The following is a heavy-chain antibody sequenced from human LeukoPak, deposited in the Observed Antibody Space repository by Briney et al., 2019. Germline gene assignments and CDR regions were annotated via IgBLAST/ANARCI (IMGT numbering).Heavy chain of an antibody. J-gene: IGHJ4*02. Sequence: PSETLRLSYTVSCVSISTNSWIWIRQPPGKGLEWVGYIYYSGSTNYNPSLKSRVTISVDTSKNQFSLKLSSVTAADTAVYYCARLVASTGKFDYWGQGTLVTVSS. D-gene: IGHD3-9*01. CDR1: CVSISTNS. CDR3: ARLVASTGKFDY. CDR2: IYYSGST. V-gene: IGHV4-59*12.